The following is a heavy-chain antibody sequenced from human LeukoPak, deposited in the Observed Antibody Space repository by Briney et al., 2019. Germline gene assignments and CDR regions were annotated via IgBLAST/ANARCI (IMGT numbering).Heavy chain of an antibody. V-gene: IGHV3-30*02. Sequence: QPGGSLRLSCAASGFTFSSYGMHWVRQAPGKGLEWVAFIRYDGSNKYYADSVKGRFTISRDNSKNTLYLQMNSLRTEDTAVYYCAKAPLGWPRRGFFDYWGQGTLVTVSS. CDR2: IRYDGSNK. CDR1: GFTFSSYG. D-gene: IGHD6-19*01. J-gene: IGHJ4*02. CDR3: AKAPLGWPRRGFFDY.